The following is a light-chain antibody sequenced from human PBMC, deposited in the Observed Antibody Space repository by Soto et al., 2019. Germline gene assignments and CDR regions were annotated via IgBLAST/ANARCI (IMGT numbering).Light chain of an antibody. CDR3: QQSSEATWT. Sequence: DIQMTQSPSSLSASVGDRVTITCGASQSISSYLNGYQQKPGKAPKLLIYAASSLQSGVPSRFSGSGSGTDFTLTISSLQPEDFATYYCQQSSEATWTFGQGTKVDI. J-gene: IGKJ1*01. CDR2: AAS. CDR1: QSISSY. V-gene: IGKV1-39*01.